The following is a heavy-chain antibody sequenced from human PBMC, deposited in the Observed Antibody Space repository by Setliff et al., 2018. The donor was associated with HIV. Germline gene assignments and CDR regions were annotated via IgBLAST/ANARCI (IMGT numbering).Heavy chain of an antibody. CDR2: VHHTGYL. V-gene: IGHV4-34*01. CDR1: GGPLTDHY. CDR3: ASRVYYYDSSGYLREEGFDP. D-gene: IGHD3-22*01. J-gene: IGHJ5*02. Sequence: PSETLSLTCAVHGGPLTDHYWNWIRQSPGKGLEWIAEVHHTGYLNYNPSLKSRVTISRDPSTNQFSLKLSSVTAADAAVYYCASRVYYYDSSGYLREEGFDPWGQGTLVTVSS.